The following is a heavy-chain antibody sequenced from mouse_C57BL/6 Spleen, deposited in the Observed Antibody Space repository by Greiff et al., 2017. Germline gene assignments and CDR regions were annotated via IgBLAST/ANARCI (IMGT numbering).Heavy chain of an antibody. J-gene: IGHJ3*01. CDR1: GFTFSDAW. Sequence: EVMLVESGGGLVQPGGSMKLSCAASGFTFSDAWMYWVRQSPEKGLEWVAEIRNKANNHATYYAESVQGRFAISSDDSKSSVYLQWKCLRAKDTSIYYCTGAYYDYAWFAYWGLKALVAISA. CDR3: TGAYYDYAWFAY. D-gene: IGHD2-4*01. CDR2: IRNKANNHAT. V-gene: IGHV6-6*01.